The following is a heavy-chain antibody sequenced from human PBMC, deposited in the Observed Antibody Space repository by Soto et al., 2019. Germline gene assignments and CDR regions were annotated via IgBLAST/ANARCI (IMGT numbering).Heavy chain of an antibody. D-gene: IGHD3-3*01. CDR1: GFTFSSYA. Sequence: PGGSLRLCCAASGFTFSSYAMSWVRQAPGKGLEWVSAISGSGGSTYYADSVKGRFTISRDNAKNTLYLQMNSLRAEDTAVYYCARGFDFWSGYSHWLFDFWGRRSL. CDR3: ARGFDFWSGYSHWLFDF. CDR2: ISGSGGST. V-gene: IGHV3-23*01. J-gene: IGHJ2*01.